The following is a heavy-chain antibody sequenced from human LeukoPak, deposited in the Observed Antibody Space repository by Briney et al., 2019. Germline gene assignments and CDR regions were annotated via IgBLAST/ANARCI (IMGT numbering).Heavy chain of an antibody. CDR2: IYYSGST. CDR3: ARVGGGSYYGNWFDP. V-gene: IGHV4-59*01. J-gene: IGHJ5*02. Sequence: PSETLSLTCTVSGGSISSYYWSWIRQPPGKGLEWIGYIYYSGSTNYNPSLKSRVTISVDTSKNQFSLKLGSVTAADTAVYYCARVGGGSYYGNWFDPWGQGTLVTVSS. CDR1: GGSISSYY. D-gene: IGHD1-26*01.